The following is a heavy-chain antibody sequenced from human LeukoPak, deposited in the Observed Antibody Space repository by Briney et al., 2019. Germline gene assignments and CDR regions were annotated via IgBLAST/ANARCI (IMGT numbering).Heavy chain of an antibody. CDR1: GDSISSSSYY. V-gene: IGHV4-39*02. CDR2: MSISGRT. Sequence: PSETLSLTCTVSGDSISSSSYYWGWIRQPPGKGLEWIGTMSISGRTYYNPSLRSRVTISVDTSKNQFSLKVSSVTAADTAVYYCARDGYYFDSSGYYFWGQGTLVTVSS. D-gene: IGHD3-22*01. CDR3: ARDGYYFDSSGYYF. J-gene: IGHJ4*02.